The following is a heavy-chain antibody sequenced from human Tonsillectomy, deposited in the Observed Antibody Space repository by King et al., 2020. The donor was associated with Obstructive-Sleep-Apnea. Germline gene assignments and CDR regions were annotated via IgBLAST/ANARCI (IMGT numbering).Heavy chain of an antibody. D-gene: IGHD3-10*01. CDR1: GFTFSSFA. Sequence: VQLVESGGGVVQPGRSQRLSCIVSGFTFSSFAMHWVRQAPGRGLEWVAIISYDGTHKDYSDSVKGRFTISRDNSKNTLYVQMNSLGAEDTAVYYCARDCGLWFGEKTSRGYYFYGLDVWGQGTTVTVSS. J-gene: IGHJ6*02. CDR3: ARDCGLWFGEKTSRGYYFYGLDV. V-gene: IGHV3-30*04. CDR2: ISYDGTHK.